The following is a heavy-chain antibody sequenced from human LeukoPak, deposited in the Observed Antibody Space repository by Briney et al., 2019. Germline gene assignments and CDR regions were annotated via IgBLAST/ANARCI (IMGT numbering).Heavy chain of an antibody. J-gene: IGHJ4*02. V-gene: IGHV4-4*07. CDR3: ARDSYYYDSSGSKVLDY. Sequence: PSETLSLTCTVSSGSIGSYYWSWIRQPAGKGLEWIGRIYTSGSTNYNPSLKSRVTMSVDTSKNQFSLNLSSVTAADTAVYYCARDSYYYDSSGSKVLDYWGQGTLVTVSS. D-gene: IGHD3-22*01. CDR1: SGSIGSYY. CDR2: IYTSGST.